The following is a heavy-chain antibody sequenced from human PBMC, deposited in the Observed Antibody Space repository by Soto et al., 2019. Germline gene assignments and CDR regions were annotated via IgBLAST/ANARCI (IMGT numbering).Heavy chain of an antibody. V-gene: IGHV4-34*01. CDR1: GGSFSGYY. D-gene: IGHD3-22*01. J-gene: IGHJ4*02. Sequence: SETLSLTCAVYGGSFSGYYWSWIRQPPGKGLEWIGEINHSGGTNYNPSLKSRVTISVDTSKNQFSLKLSSVTAADTAVYYCARGPRVDYYDIGFDYWGQGTLVTVSS. CDR2: INHSGGT. CDR3: ARGPRVDYYDIGFDY.